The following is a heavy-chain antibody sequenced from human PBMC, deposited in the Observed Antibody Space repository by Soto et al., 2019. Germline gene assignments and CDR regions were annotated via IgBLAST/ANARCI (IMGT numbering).Heavy chain of an antibody. CDR1: GFTFSSYG. V-gene: IGHV3-30*03. CDR2: ISYDGSYK. Sequence: QVQLVESGGGVVQPGRSLRLSCAASGFTFSSYGMHWVRQAPGKGLEWVAVISYDGSYKYYADSVKGRFTISSDNSKNTVYLEMNSPRAEDTAVYYCVRVSLRDSSSSGRFPYYYALDVWGQGTTVTVSS. CDR3: VRVSLRDSSSSGRFPYYYALDV. D-gene: IGHD6-6*01. J-gene: IGHJ6*02.